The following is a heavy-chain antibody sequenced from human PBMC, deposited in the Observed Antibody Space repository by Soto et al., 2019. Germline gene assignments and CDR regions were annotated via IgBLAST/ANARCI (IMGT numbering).Heavy chain of an antibody. Sequence: QVQLQESGPGLVKPSETLSLTCTVSGASISAYAWSWIRQPAVKGLEWIGRLYSSGNTNYNPAFKSRITMSADTSKNQYSQKLSSVTAADTTVYCSASGPYSSGWYVVDYWGQGTLVTVSS. V-gene: IGHV4-4*07. CDR1: GASISAYA. J-gene: IGHJ4*02. CDR3: ASGPYSSGWYVVDY. D-gene: IGHD6-19*01. CDR2: LYSSGNT.